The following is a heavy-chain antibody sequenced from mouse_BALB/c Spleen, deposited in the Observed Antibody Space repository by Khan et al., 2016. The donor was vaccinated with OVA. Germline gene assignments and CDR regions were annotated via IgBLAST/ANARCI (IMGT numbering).Heavy chain of an antibody. CDR1: GYKLTDYA. V-gene: IGHV1S137*01. CDR3: ARGGRFAY. J-gene: IGHJ3*01. Sequence: QVQLKQSGAELVRPGVSVKISCKGSGYKLTDYAMHWVKQSHAKSLEWIGVISTYYGHASYNQKFEGKATMTVDKSSSTAYMELARLTSEDSAIYCWARGGRFAYWGQGTLVTVSA. CDR2: ISTYYGHA.